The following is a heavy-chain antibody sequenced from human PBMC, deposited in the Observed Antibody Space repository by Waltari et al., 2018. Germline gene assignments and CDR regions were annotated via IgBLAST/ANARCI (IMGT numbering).Heavy chain of an antibody. V-gene: IGHV3-23*01. CDR1: GFTFRTYA. J-gene: IGHJ4*02. CDR2: IGGKAAKT. Sequence: EVQLLESGGGLVQPGGSLRLSCVASGFTFRTYAMSWVRQAPGTVVEYVAVIGGKAAKTYDAASVKGRFTISRDNSKNTVCLQMNSPRDEDTAVYYCARQLDFALVPVVRHFDSWGQGTLVTVSS. CDR3: ARQLDFALVPVVRHFDS. D-gene: IGHD2-8*02.